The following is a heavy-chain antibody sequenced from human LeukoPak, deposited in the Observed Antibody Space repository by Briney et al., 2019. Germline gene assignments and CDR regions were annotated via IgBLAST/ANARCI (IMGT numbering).Heavy chain of an antibody. Sequence: PSETQSLTCTVSGGSISSYYWSWIRQPPGKGLEWIGYIYYSGSTNYYPSLKSRVTVSVDTSKNQFSLKLSSVTAADTAVYYCARSAGYYFDYWGQGTLVTVSS. D-gene: IGHD1-14*01. V-gene: IGHV4-59*01. CDR3: ARSAGYYFDY. J-gene: IGHJ4*02. CDR2: IYYSGST. CDR1: GGSISSYY.